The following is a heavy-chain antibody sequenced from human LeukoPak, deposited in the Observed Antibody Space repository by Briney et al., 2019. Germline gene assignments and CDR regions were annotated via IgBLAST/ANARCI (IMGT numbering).Heavy chain of an antibody. CDR1: GYTFTGYY. J-gene: IGHJ3*02. V-gene: IGHV1-69*04. CDR2: IIPILGIA. Sequence: SVKVSCKASGYTFTGYYMHWVRQAPGQGLEWMGRIIPILGIANYAQKFQGRVTITADKSTSTAYMELSSLRSEDTAVYYCARALGDYYDSSGDAFDIWGQGTMVTVSS. D-gene: IGHD3-22*01. CDR3: ARALGDYYDSSGDAFDI.